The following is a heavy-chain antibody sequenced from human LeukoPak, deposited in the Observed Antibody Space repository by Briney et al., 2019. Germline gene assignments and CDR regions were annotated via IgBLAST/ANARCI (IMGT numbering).Heavy chain of an antibody. J-gene: IGHJ5*02. V-gene: IGHV3-48*01. Sequence: GGSLRLSCAASGFTFSSHSMNWVRQAPGKGLEWVSYISSSSSTIYYADSVKGRFTISRDNAKNSLYLQMSSLRVEDTAVYYCVRDRTLGVRDGFILAWGQGTLVTVSS. CDR1: GFTFSSHS. CDR3: VRDRTLGVRDGFILA. CDR2: ISSSSSTI. D-gene: IGHD5-24*01.